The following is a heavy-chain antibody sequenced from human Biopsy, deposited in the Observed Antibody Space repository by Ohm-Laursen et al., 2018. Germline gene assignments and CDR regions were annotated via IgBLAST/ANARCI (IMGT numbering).Heavy chain of an antibody. CDR2: INAPGGKT. D-gene: IGHD3-22*01. Sequence: SLRLSCAASGFPFHNYAMNWVRQAPRKGLEWVSGINAPGGKTYYADSVKGRFTISRDNSKSTLYLQIHSLRAEDTALYYCARDAEEFDSSGPRFDYWGQGTLVTVSS. J-gene: IGHJ4*02. CDR3: ARDAEEFDSSGPRFDY. V-gene: IGHV3-23*01. CDR1: GFPFHNYA.